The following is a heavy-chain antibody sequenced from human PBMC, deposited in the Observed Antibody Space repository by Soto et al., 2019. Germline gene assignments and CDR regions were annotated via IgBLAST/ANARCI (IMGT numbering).Heavy chain of an antibody. CDR2: MYYGGRT. Sequence: PSETLSLTCNVSGGYISSYYWSWIRQPPVTGLEWIGYMYYGGRTNYNPSLKSRVTISVDTSKMQVSLKLSSVTAADTAVYFCARGTPSPLIVRSSRGPWFDPWGQGTLVTVSS. J-gene: IGHJ5*02. CDR1: GGYISSYY. D-gene: IGHD2-15*01. CDR3: ARGTPSPLIVRSSRGPWFDP. V-gene: IGHV4-59*08.